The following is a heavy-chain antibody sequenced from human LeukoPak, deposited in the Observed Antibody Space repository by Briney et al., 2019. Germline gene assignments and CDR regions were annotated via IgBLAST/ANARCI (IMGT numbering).Heavy chain of an antibody. J-gene: IGHJ4*03. CDR1: GYTFRNCG. V-gene: IGHV3-64D*06. D-gene: IGHD6-13*01. CDR3: VKCSYSSIRCYFDY. CDR2: SMDYGGST. Sequence: PGGTLRLSCSASGYTFRNCGMHWVRQAPGKGLVYVSASMDYGGSTYYTDSVMGRFNSSRDNSKNTLYIQISMLRAEDTAVYYCVKCSYSSIRCYFDYWGQGTPVTVSS.